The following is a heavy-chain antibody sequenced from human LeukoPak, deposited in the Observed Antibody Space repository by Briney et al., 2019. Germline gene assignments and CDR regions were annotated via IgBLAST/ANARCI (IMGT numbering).Heavy chain of an antibody. Sequence: ASVKVSCKASGYIFTDYYMHWVRQAPGQGLEWMGWINPNSGVTKYTQKSQGRVTITRNTSISTAYMELSSLRSEDTAVYYCARGKKRGYSYGFFDYWGQGTLVTVSS. D-gene: IGHD5-18*01. CDR1: GYIFTDYY. J-gene: IGHJ4*02. V-gene: IGHV1-2*02. CDR2: INPNSGVT. CDR3: ARGKKRGYSYGFFDY.